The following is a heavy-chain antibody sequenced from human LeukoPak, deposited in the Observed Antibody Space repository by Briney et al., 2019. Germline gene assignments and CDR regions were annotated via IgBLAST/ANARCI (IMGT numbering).Heavy chain of an antibody. CDR2: IYSGGST. CDR1: GFTVSSNY. CDR3: ARVSYRPGYYYMDV. J-gene: IGHJ6*03. D-gene: IGHD3-16*02. V-gene: IGHV3-66*02. Sequence: GGSPRLSCAASGFTVSSNYMSWVRQAPGKGLEWVSVIYSGGSTYYADSVKGRFTISRDNSKNTLYLQMNSLRAEDTAVHYCARVSYRPGYYYMDVWGKGTTVTVSS.